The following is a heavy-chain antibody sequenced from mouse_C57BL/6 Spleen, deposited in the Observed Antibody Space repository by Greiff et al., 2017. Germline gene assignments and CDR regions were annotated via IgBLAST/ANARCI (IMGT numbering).Heavy chain of an antibody. J-gene: IGHJ4*01. CDR2: ISDGGSYT. CDR3: ARVAYAMDY. CDR1: GFTFSSYA. Sequence: EVKLVESGGGLVKPGGSLKLSCAASGFTFSSYAMSWVRQTPEKRLEWVATISDGGSYTYYPDNVKGRFTISRDNAKNNLYLQMSHLKSEDTAMYYWARVAYAMDYWGQGTSVTVSS. V-gene: IGHV5-4*03.